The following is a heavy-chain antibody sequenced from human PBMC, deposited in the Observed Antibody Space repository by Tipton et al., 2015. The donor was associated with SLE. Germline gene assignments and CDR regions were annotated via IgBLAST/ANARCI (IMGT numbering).Heavy chain of an antibody. D-gene: IGHD3-3*01. Sequence: SLRLSCAASGFTVSSNYMSWVRQAPGKGLEWVSVIYSGGSTYYADSVKGRFTISRDNSKNTLYLQMNSLRAEDTAVYYCASRARFLEWLDDYWGQGTLVTVSS. J-gene: IGHJ4*02. CDR3: ASRARFLEWLDDY. CDR2: IYSGGST. CDR1: GFTVSSNY. V-gene: IGHV3-66*02.